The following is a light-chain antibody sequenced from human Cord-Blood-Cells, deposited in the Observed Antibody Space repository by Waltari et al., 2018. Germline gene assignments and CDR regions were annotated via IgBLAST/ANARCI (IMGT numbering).Light chain of an antibody. Sequence: QSALTQPASVSGSPGQSITISCTGTSSDVGGYNYVSWYQQHPGKAPKLILYDVSNRPSGVSNRFSDSKSGNTASLTISGLQAEDEADYYCSSYTSSSTVVFGGGTKLTVL. V-gene: IGLV2-14*01. CDR2: DVS. CDR1: SSDVGGYNY. J-gene: IGLJ2*01. CDR3: SSYTSSSTVV.